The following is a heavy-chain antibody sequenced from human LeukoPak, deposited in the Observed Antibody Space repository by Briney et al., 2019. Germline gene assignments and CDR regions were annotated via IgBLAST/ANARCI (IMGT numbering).Heavy chain of an antibody. CDR1: GFTFSSYS. D-gene: IGHD1-26*01. Sequence: PGGSLRLPCAASGFTFSSYSMNWVRQAPGKGLEWVSSISSSSSYIYYADSVKGRFTISRNNAKNSLYLQMNSLRAEDTAVYYCARDGGSYYFDYWGQGTLVTVSS. CDR3: ARDGGSYYFDY. CDR2: ISSSSSYI. J-gene: IGHJ4*02. V-gene: IGHV3-21*01.